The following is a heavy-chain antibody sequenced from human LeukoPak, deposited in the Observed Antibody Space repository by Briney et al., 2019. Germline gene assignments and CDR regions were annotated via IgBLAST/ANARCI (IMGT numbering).Heavy chain of an antibody. CDR3: ASYCSGGSCYPNRFDY. CDR1: GYTFTGYY. D-gene: IGHD2-15*01. Sequence: GASVKVSCKASGYTFTGYYMHWVRQAPGQGLEWMGRINPNSGGTNYAQKFQGRVTMTRDTSISTAYMELSRLRSDDTAVYYCASYCSGGSCYPNRFDYWGQGTLVTVSS. V-gene: IGHV1-2*06. J-gene: IGHJ4*02. CDR2: INPNSGGT.